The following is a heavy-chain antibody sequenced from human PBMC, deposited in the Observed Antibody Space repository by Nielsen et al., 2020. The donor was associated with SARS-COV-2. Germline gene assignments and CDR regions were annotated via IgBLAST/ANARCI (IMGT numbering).Heavy chain of an antibody. V-gene: IGHV3-7*05. CDR2: IRHDGGDK. CDR1: GFSFSTYW. J-gene: IGHJ6*02. CDR3: AKDKYQLLNYGMDV. D-gene: IGHD2-2*01. Sequence: GESLKISCAASGFSFSTYWMTWVRQPPGEGLEWVANIRHDGGDKEYVDSVKGRFTISRDNAKNSLYLQMNSLRAEDTAVYYCAKDKYQLLNYGMDVWGQGTTVTVSS.